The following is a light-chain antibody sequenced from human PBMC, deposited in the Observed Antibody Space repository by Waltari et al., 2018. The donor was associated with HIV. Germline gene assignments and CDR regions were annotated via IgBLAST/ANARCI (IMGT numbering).Light chain of an antibody. CDR2: LAS. CDR3: MHGQQTPV. J-gene: IGKJ1*01. Sequence: DIAMIQSPDSLAVSPGEPASISCRSSQSLLHNNGHNYLDWYKQRPGQAPELLIYLASRRASGVPDRIAGSGSGTDFILKISRVEPEDVGVYYCMHGQQTPVFGQGTQVEV. V-gene: IGKV2-28*01. CDR1: QSLLHNNGHNY.